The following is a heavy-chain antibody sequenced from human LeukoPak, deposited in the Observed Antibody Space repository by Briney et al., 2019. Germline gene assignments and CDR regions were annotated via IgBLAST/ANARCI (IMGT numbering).Heavy chain of an antibody. J-gene: IGHJ4*02. CDR2: INPSGGST. CDR3: ARDGLDRKNDY. V-gene: IGHV1-46*01. Sequence: PGGSLRLSCAASGYTFTSYYMHWVRQAPGQGLEWMGIINPSGGSTSYAQKFQGRVTMTRDTSTSTVYMELSSLRSEDTAVYYCARDGLDRKNDYWGQGTLVTVSS. D-gene: IGHD3/OR15-3a*01. CDR1: GYTFTSYY.